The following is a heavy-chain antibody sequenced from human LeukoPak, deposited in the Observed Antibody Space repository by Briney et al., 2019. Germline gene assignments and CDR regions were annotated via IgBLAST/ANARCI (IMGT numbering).Heavy chain of an antibody. V-gene: IGHV3-30*02. CDR2: IGHDGNNK. D-gene: IGHD3-22*01. CDR3: ARDVRIYYYDSSPDY. CDR1: GFTFNSYG. J-gene: IGHJ4*02. Sequence: PGGSLRLSCAASGFTFNSYGMHWVRQAPGKGLEWVAYIGHDGNNKYYADSVKGRFTISRDSSKNTLYLQMNSLRAEDTAVYYCARDVRIYYYDSSPDYWGKGTLVTVSS.